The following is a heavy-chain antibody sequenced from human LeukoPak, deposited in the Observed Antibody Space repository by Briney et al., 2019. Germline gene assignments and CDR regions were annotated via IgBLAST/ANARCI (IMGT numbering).Heavy chain of an antibody. D-gene: IGHD3-10*01. Sequence: GGSLRLSCAASGFTFDDYGMSWVRQAPGKGLEWVSGINRNGGSTGYADSVKGRFTISRDNAKNSLYLQMNSLRAGDTALYYCVRGFRGGPFDYWGQGTLVTVSS. CDR1: GFTFDDYG. CDR3: VRGFRGGPFDY. CDR2: INRNGGST. V-gene: IGHV3-20*04. J-gene: IGHJ4*02.